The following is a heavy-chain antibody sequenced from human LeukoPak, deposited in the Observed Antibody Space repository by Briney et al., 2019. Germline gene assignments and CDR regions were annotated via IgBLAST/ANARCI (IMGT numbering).Heavy chain of an antibody. CDR3: AKGNGYSYGRYYFDY. J-gene: IGHJ4*02. CDR2: ITASGGNT. D-gene: IGHD5-18*01. CDR1: GFTFSSYA. Sequence: GGSLRLSCAASGFTFSSYAMGWVRQAPGKGLEWVSAITASGGNTYYADSVKGRFTISRDNSKNTLYLQVNGLRAEDTAVYYCAKGNGYSYGRYYFDYWGQGTLVTVSS. V-gene: IGHV3-23*01.